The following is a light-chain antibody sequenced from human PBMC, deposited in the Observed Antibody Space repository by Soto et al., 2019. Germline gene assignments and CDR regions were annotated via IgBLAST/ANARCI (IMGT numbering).Light chain of an antibody. CDR2: DVS. Sequence: QSALTQPRSVSGSPGQSVTISCTVTSSDVGGYNYVSWYQQHPGKAPKLMIYDVSKRPSGVPDRFSGSKSGNTASLTSSGLQAEDEAEYYCCSYAGSYTFVVFGGGTKLTVL. CDR1: SSDVGGYNY. V-gene: IGLV2-11*01. J-gene: IGLJ2*01. CDR3: CSYAGSYTFVV.